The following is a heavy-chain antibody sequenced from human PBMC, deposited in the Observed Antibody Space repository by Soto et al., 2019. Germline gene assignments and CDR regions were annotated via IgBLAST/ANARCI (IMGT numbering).Heavy chain of an antibody. CDR2: IYYSGST. D-gene: IGHD6-13*01. Sequence: SETLSLTCTVSGGSISSGGYYWSWIRQHPGKGLEWIGYIYYSGSTYYNPSLKSRVTISVDTSKNQFSLKLSSVTAADTAVYYCARASPAAGLNWFDPWGQGTLVTVSS. CDR1: GGSISSGGYY. J-gene: IGHJ5*02. CDR3: ARASPAAGLNWFDP. V-gene: IGHV4-31*03.